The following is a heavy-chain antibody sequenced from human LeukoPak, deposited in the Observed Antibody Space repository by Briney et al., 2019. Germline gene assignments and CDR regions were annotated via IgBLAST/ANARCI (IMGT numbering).Heavy chain of an antibody. J-gene: IGHJ4*03. CDR2: IWFDGSNE. CDR1: GFTFSDSA. V-gene: IGHV3-30*04. D-gene: IGHD2/OR15-2a*01. CDR3: TREDHSKGDD. Sequence: GGSLRLSCAASGFTFSDSAMHWVRQAPGKGLEWVAVIWFDGSNENYADSVKGRFTIYRDNSRNTLYLQMDSLRNEDTGGYYCTREDHSKGDDWGQGTLVTVTS.